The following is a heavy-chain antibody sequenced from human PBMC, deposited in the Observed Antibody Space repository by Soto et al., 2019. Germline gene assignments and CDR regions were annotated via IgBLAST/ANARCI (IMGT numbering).Heavy chain of an antibody. V-gene: IGHV1-58*01. CDR3: AALKEPDYGDYFDY. CDR1: GFTFTSSA. J-gene: IGHJ4*02. D-gene: IGHD4-17*01. CDR2: IVVGSGNT. Sequence: GASVKVSCKASGFTFTSSAVQWVRQARGQRLEWIGWIVVGSGNTNYAQKFQERVTITRDMSTSTAYMERSSLRPEDTAVYYCAALKEPDYGDYFDYWGQGTLVTVSS.